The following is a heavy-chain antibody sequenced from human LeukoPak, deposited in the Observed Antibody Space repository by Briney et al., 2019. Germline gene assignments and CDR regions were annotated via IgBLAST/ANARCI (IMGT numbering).Heavy chain of an antibody. CDR1: GYTFTGYY. Sequence: GASVKVSCKASGYTFTGYYMHWVRQAPGQGLEWMGWISAYNGNTSYAQKFHGRVAMTTDTSTNTAYMDLKTLRSDDTAVYYCARGTFWFDPWGQGTLVTVSS. CDR2: ISAYNGNT. V-gene: IGHV1-18*04. CDR3: ARGTFWFDP. J-gene: IGHJ5*02. D-gene: IGHD2/OR15-2a*01.